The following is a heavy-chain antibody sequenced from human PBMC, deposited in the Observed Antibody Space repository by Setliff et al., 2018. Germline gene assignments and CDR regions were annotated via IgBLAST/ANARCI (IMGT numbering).Heavy chain of an antibody. CDR1: GYTFARHW. J-gene: IGHJ4*01. CDR3: ARRTGFAVAGFDY. D-gene: IGHD6-19*01. V-gene: IGHV5-51*01. CDR2: IYPGDSET. Sequence: PGASLKISCQGSGYTFARHWIAWVRQVPGKGLEWMAIIYPGDSETRYNPSFQGRVTISADKSINTAYLQWSSLKASDTAIYFCARRTGFAVAGFDYWGRGTLVTVSS.